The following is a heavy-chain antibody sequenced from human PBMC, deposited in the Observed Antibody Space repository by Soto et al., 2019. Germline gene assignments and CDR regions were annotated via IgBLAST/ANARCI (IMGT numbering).Heavy chain of an antibody. CDR2: IYPGDSDT. D-gene: IGHD3-22*01. CDR1: GYSFTSYW. Sequence: GESLKISCKGSGYSFTSYWIGWVRQMPGKGLEWMGFIYPGDSDTRYSPSFQGQVTISADKSISTAYLQWSSLKASDTAMYYCARNRYYDSSPYPDSDIWGQGTMVTVSS. V-gene: IGHV5-51*01. CDR3: ARNRYYDSSPYPDSDI. J-gene: IGHJ3*02.